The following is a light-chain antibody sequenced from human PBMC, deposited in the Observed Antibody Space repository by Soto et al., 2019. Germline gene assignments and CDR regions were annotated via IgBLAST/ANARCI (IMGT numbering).Light chain of an antibody. J-gene: IGKJ4*01. Sequence: PGERATLSCRASQSVSSNYLAWYQQKPGQAPRLLIYGASTRATGIPDRFSGSGSGTDFTLTISSLQPEDFATYYCLQDYNYPLTFGGGTKVDIK. CDR2: GAS. CDR1: QSVSSNY. V-gene: IGKV3D-7*01. CDR3: LQDYNYPLT.